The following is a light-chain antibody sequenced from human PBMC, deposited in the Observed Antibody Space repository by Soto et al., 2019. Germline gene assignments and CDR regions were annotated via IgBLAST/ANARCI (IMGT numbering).Light chain of an antibody. Sequence: EIVLTQSPGTLSLSPGERATLSCRASQSVSNNYLAWYQQKPGQAPRLLIYGASTRATGIPARFSGSGSGTDFTLTISTLQPEDFATYYCQQSYSTPWTFGQGTKVDIK. V-gene: IGKV3-20*01. CDR2: GAS. CDR3: QQSYSTPWT. CDR1: QSVSNNY. J-gene: IGKJ1*01.